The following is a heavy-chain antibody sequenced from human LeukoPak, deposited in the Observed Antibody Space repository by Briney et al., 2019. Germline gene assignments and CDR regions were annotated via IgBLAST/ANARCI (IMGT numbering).Heavy chain of an antibody. J-gene: IGHJ4*02. D-gene: IGHD4-17*01. V-gene: IGHV3-21*01. Sequence: PGGSLRLSCTASGFTFNGYSMNWVRQAPGKGLEWVSSISTSSSYIYYADSVKGRFTISRNNPKNSLYLQMNSLRAEDTAVYYCARNRGDPSYFDYWGQGALVTVSS. CDR3: ARNRGDPSYFDY. CDR1: GFTFNGYS. CDR2: ISTSSSYI.